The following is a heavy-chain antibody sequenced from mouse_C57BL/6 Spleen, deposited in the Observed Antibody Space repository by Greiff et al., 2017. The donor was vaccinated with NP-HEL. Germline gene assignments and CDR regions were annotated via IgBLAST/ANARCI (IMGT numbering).Heavy chain of an antibody. Sequence: QVQLQQPGAELVKPGASVKLSCKASGYTFTSYWMHWVKQRPGQGLEWIGMIHPNSGSTNYNEKFKSKATLTVDKSSSTAYMQLSSLTSEDSAVYYCARETTVRWYFDVWGTGTTVTVSS. CDR2: IHPNSGST. D-gene: IGHD1-1*01. V-gene: IGHV1-64*01. CDR1: GYTFTSYW. J-gene: IGHJ1*03. CDR3: ARETTVRWYFDV.